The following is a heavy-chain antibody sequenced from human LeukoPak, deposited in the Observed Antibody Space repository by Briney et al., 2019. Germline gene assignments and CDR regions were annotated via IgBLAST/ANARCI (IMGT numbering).Heavy chain of an antibody. CDR1: GGAFSSYA. J-gene: IGHJ4*02. V-gene: IGHV1-69*04. Sequence: GASVKVSCKASGGAFSSYAISWVRQAPGQGLEWMGRIIPILGIANYAQKFQGRVTITADKSTSTAYMELSSLRSEDTAVYYCAREVEGLRLGELSVKYYFDYWGQGTLVTVSS. CDR3: AREVEGLRLGELSVKYYFDY. CDR2: IIPILGIA. D-gene: IGHD3-16*02.